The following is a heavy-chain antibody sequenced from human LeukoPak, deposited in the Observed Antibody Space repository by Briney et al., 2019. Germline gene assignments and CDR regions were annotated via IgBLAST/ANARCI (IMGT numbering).Heavy chain of an antibody. CDR2: IKQDGSEK. Sequence: GGSLRLSCVASGFTFSDYWMSWVRQAPGKGLEWVANIKQDGSEKNYMDSVKGRFTISRDNAKNSLHLQMNSLRAEDTAVYYCARDFRGTFDYWGRGTLVAVSS. CDR1: GFTFSDYW. CDR3: ARDFRGTFDY. J-gene: IGHJ4*02. D-gene: IGHD3-10*01. V-gene: IGHV3-7*01.